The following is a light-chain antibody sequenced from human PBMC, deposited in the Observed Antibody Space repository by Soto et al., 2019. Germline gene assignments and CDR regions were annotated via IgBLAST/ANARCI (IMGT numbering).Light chain of an antibody. J-gene: IGKJ1*01. Sequence: ESVLTQSPGTLSLXPGEISTVSXTASQSVSSYLAWYQQKPGQAPRLLIYGASSRATGIPDRFSGSGSGTDFTLTISRLEPEDFAVYYCQQYGRSPWTFGQGTNVDIK. CDR3: QQYGRSPWT. CDR1: QSVSSY. CDR2: GAS. V-gene: IGKV3-20*01.